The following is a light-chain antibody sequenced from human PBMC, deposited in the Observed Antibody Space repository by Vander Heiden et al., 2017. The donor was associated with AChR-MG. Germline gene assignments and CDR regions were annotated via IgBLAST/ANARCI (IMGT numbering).Light chain of an antibody. CDR2: EVT. CDR1: SSDVGSYNL. Sequence: QPALTQPASVSGSPGQSITISCTGASSDVGSYNLVSWYQQLPGKAPKLMIYEVTRRPSEISDRFSGSKSANTASLTISGLQAEDEADYYCCSYAGSSTWVFGGGTKVTVL. J-gene: IGLJ3*02. V-gene: IGLV2-23*02. CDR3: CSYAGSSTWV.